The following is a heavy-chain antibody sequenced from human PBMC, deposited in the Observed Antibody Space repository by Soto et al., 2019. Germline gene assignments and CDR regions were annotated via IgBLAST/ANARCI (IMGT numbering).Heavy chain of an antibody. D-gene: IGHD3-10*01. CDR2: LNYSGST. CDR3: ARESREFISSGGLDV. Sequence: QVQLQESGPVLVKPSETLSLTCTVSGGSVKSDSYYWTWIRQAPGKRVEWIGSLNYSGSTNYNPSLKSRVTISVDTSKNQFSLRLRSVTAADTAGYFCARESREFISSGGLDVWGQGTTVTVSS. J-gene: IGHJ6*02. V-gene: IGHV4-61*01. CDR1: GGSVKSDSYY.